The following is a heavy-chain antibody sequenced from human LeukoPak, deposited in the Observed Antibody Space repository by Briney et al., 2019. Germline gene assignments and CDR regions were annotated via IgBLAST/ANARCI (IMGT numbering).Heavy chain of an antibody. CDR1: GGTFSSYA. Sequence: GASVKVSCMASGGTFSSYAISWVRQAPGQGLEWMGGIIPIFGTANYAQKFQGRVTITADKSTSTAYMELSSLRSEDTAVYYCASTLIEGCSGCQNPGDYWGQGTLVTVSS. V-gene: IGHV1-69*06. D-gene: IGHD6-19*01. CDR2: IIPIFGTA. CDR3: ASTLIEGCSGCQNPGDY. J-gene: IGHJ4*02.